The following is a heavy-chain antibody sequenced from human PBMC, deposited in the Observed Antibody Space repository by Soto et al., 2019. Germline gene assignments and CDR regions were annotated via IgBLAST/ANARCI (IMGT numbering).Heavy chain of an antibody. J-gene: IGHJ4*02. CDR3: ARVGTYYDLLTGYSLDC. Sequence: QVQLVQSGAEVKKPGPSVKVSCKASGGTFSSYAISWVRQAPGQGLEWMGGIIPIFGTANYAQKFQGRVTITADESTSTAYMELSSLRSEDTAVYYCARVGTYYDLLTGYSLDCWGQGTLVTVSS. V-gene: IGHV1-69*12. CDR1: GGTFSSYA. CDR2: IIPIFGTA. D-gene: IGHD3-9*01.